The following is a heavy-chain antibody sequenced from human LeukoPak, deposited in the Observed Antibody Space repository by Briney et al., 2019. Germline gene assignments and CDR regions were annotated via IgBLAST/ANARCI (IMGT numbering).Heavy chain of an antibody. D-gene: IGHD3-10*01. CDR1: GYTFTGYY. CDR3: ARDASGSAAPYNWFDP. J-gene: IGHJ5*02. CDR2: INPNSGGT. V-gene: IGHV1-2*02. Sequence: GASVKVSCKASGYTFTGYYMHWVRQAPGQGLEWMGWINPNSGGTNFAQKFQGRVTMTRDTSISTAYMELSSPTSDDTAVYYCARDASGSAAPYNWFDPWGQGTLVTVSS.